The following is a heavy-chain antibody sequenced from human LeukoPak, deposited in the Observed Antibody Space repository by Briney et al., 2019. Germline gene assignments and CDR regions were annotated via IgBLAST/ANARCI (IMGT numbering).Heavy chain of an antibody. V-gene: IGHV4-31*03. CDR2: IYYSGST. CDR1: GGSISSGGYY. J-gene: IGHJ4*02. D-gene: IGHD3-22*01. CDR3: ARDFKWNSSGYLY. Sequence: PSETLSLTCTVSGGSISSGGYYWSWIRQHPGKGLEWIGYIYYSGSTYYNPSLKSRVTISLDTSKNQFSLKLSSVTAADTAVYYCARDFKWNSSGYLYWGQGTLVTVSS.